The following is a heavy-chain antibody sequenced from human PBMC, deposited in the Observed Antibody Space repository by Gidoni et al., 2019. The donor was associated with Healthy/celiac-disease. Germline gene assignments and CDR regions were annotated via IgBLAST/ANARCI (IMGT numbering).Heavy chain of an antibody. CDR1: GRSNTTYY. V-gene: IGHV4-4*07. J-gene: IGHJ6*02. Sequence: QVHLQESGPGPLQPSETLSLTCSVSGRSNTTYYRSVIRQPAGKGVEWIGRFYTSGRNNYNRCLKSRVTMSVDTSKNQFSLKLSSVTGADTAVDDCARDRCSGGSCYPYYYYGMDVWGQGTTVTVSS. CDR3: ARDRCSGGSCYPYYYYGMDV. CDR2: FYTSGRN. D-gene: IGHD2-15*01.